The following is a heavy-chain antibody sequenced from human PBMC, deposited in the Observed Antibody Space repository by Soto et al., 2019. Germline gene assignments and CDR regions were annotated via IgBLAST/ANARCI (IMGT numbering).Heavy chain of an antibody. D-gene: IGHD3-16*02. CDR2: ISGSSGHT. CDR1: GFTFSSFA. CDR3: ARGPSEYIWGSYLRYCDS. Sequence: EVQLLESGGGLVQPGGSLRLSCAASGFTFSSFAMNWVRQAPGKGLEWVSAISGSSGHTYYADSVKGRFIISRDNSQNPLYLQMDRLSADDTAVYYCARGPSEYIWGSYLRYCDSWGQGSLVTVSS. V-gene: IGHV3-23*01. J-gene: IGHJ4*02.